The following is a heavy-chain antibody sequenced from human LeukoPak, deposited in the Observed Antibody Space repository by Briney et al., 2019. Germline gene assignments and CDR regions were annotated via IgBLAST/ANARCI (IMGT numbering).Heavy chain of an antibody. J-gene: IGHJ4*02. V-gene: IGHV1-18*01. Sequence: ASVKVSCKASGYTFTSYGISWVRQAPGQGLEWMGWISAYNGNTNYAQKLQGRVTMTTDTSTSTAYMELRSLRSDDTAVYHCARDRGATVTANFDYWGQGTLVTVSS. CDR2: ISAYNGNT. CDR1: GYTFTSYG. CDR3: ARDRGATVTANFDY. D-gene: IGHD4-17*01.